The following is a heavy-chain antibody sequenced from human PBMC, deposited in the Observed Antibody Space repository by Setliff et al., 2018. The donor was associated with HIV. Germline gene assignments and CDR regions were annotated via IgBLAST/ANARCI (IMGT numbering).Heavy chain of an antibody. CDR1: GYTFTNYY. Sequence: ASVKVSCKASGYTFTNYYMHWVRQAPGQGLEWMGIINPSGGSTSYAQKFQGRVTITRDTSASTAYMELSSLRSEDTAVYYCARVKDYYDSSGYYFDYWGQGTLVTVSS. V-gene: IGHV1-46*01. CDR3: ARVKDYYDSSGYYFDY. CDR2: INPSGGST. D-gene: IGHD3-22*01. J-gene: IGHJ4*02.